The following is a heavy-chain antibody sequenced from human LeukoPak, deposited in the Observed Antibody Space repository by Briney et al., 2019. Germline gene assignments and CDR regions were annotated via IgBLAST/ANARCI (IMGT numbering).Heavy chain of an antibody. V-gene: IGHV4-39*01. CDR1: GGSISTTSYY. CDR2: IYYSGST. D-gene: IGHD5-24*01. CDR3: ARHVRWLQLTLYFDI. J-gene: IGHJ2*01. Sequence: PSETLSLTCTVSGGSISTTSYYWGWIRQPPGNGPEWIGSIYYSGSTYYNPSLNSRVTISVDTSKKQFALKLSSVTAADTAVYYCARHVRWLQLTLYFDIWGRGTLVTVSS.